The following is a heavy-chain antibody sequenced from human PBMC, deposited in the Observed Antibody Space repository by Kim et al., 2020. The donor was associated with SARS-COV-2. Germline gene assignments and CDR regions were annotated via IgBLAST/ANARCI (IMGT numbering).Heavy chain of an antibody. Sequence: GGSLRLSCAASGFDFSSYAMNWVRQAPGRGPEWVSVIGGTTYYADSVQGRFTISRDISKNMLFLQMNNLRVEDTAVYYCARRRGIVIASPNYFDYWGQGALVTVSS. D-gene: IGHD3-16*01. CDR2: IGGTT. V-gene: IGHV3-23*01. CDR3: ARRRGIVIASPNYFDY. CDR1: GFDFSSYA. J-gene: IGHJ4*02.